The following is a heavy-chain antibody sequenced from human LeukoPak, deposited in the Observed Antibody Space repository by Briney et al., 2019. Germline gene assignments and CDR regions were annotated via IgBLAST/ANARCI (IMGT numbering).Heavy chain of an antibody. V-gene: IGHV4-34*01. CDR3: TRGPGGYNSRGFYFDY. D-gene: IGHD5-24*01. J-gene: IGHJ4*02. CDR2: INHSGNT. Sequence: SETLSLTCAVYGGSFSDYYWHWIRQPPGKGLEWIGEINHSGNTNYNPSLMSRVTISVDTPKNQFTLKLSSVTAADTAVYWCTRGPGGYNSRGFYFDYWGQGTLVTVSS. CDR1: GGSFSDYY.